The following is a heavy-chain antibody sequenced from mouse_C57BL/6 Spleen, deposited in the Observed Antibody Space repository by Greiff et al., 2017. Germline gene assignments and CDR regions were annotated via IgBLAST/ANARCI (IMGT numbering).Heavy chain of an antibody. Sequence: VQLQQPGAELVRPGSSVKLSCKASGYTFTSYWMHWVKQRPIQGLEWIGNIDPSDSETHYNQKFKDKATLTVDKSSSTAYMQLSRLTSEDSAVYYCARYGSSRAMDYWGQGTSVTVSS. CDR2: IDPSDSET. V-gene: IGHV1-52*01. CDR3: ARYGSSRAMDY. D-gene: IGHD1-1*01. J-gene: IGHJ4*01. CDR1: GYTFTSYW.